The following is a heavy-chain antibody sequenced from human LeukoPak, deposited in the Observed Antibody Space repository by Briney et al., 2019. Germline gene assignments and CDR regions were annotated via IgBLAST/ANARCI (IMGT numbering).Heavy chain of an antibody. J-gene: IGHJ4*02. CDR1: GGSISSSSYY. Sequence: PSETLSLTCTVSGGSISSSSYYWGWIRQPPGKGLEWIGSIYYSGSTYYNPSLKSRVTISVDTSKNQFSLKLSSVTAADTAVYYCARQAGDFWSGYYFDYWGQGTLVTVS. D-gene: IGHD3-3*01. CDR2: IYYSGST. CDR3: ARQAGDFWSGYYFDY. V-gene: IGHV4-39*01.